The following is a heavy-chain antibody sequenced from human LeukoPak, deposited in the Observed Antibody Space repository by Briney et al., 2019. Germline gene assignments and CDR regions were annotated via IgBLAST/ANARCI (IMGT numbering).Heavy chain of an antibody. J-gene: IGHJ4*02. D-gene: IGHD4-23*01. V-gene: IGHV5-51*01. CDR3: ARQIRGLGGKGSDY. Sequence: GESLKISCQGSGYDFDAFWIGWVRQMPGKGLEWMGVIYPADSDTTYSPSFAGQVTISVDESISTAYLQWSSLKASDTAMYYCARQIRGLGGKGSDYWGQGTLVTVSS. CDR2: IYPADSDT. CDR1: GYDFDAFW.